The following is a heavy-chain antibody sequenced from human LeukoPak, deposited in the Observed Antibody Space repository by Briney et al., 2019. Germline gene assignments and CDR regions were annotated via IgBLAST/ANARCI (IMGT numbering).Heavy chain of an antibody. CDR3: ARDVAAAGGRVY. CDR1: GFTFSSYG. Sequence: GGSLRLSCAASGFTFSSYGMTWVRQAPGKGLEWVSVIYSGGSTSYADSVKGRFTISRDNSKNTLYLQMNSLRAEDTAVYYCARDVAAAGGRVYWGQGTLVTVSS. J-gene: IGHJ4*02. V-gene: IGHV3-53*01. CDR2: IYSGGST. D-gene: IGHD6-13*01.